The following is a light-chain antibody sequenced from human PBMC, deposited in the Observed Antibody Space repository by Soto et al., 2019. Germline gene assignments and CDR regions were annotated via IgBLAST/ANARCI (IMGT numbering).Light chain of an antibody. Sequence: QSALTQPASVSGSPGQSITISCTGTSNDVGGYNYVSWYQQHPGKAPKLMIYEVTDRPWGVSNRFSGSKSGNTASLTISGLQAEDEADYYCSSYTHTSTPSCVFGTGTKLTVL. CDR3: SSYTHTSTPSCV. J-gene: IGLJ1*01. CDR2: EVT. V-gene: IGLV2-14*01. CDR1: SNDVGGYNY.